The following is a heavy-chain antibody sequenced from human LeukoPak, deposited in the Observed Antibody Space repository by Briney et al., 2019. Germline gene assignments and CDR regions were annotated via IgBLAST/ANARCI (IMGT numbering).Heavy chain of an antibody. CDR1: GFIFSTYE. CDR3: ARVAGRYYYYYYMDV. Sequence: GGSLRLSCAASGFIFSTYEMNWVRQAPGKGLEWVSCISSSGSTIYYADSVKGRFTISRDNAKNSLYLQMNSLRAEDTAVYYCARVAGRYYYYYYMDVWGKGTTVTVSS. J-gene: IGHJ6*03. V-gene: IGHV3-48*03. CDR2: ISSSGSTI. D-gene: IGHD2-15*01.